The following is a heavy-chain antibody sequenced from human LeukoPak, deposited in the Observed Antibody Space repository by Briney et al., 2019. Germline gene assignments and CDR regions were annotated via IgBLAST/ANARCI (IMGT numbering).Heavy chain of an antibody. D-gene: IGHD2-8*01. J-gene: IGHJ5*02. CDR1: GGTFSSYA. Sequence: SVKVSCKASGGTFSSYAISWARQAPGQGLEWMGGIIPIFGTANYAQKFQGRVTITTDESTSTAYMELSSLRSEDTAVYYCARDRVGYCTNGVCLGFDPWGQGTLVTVSS. V-gene: IGHV1-69*05. CDR2: IIPIFGTA. CDR3: ARDRVGYCTNGVCLGFDP.